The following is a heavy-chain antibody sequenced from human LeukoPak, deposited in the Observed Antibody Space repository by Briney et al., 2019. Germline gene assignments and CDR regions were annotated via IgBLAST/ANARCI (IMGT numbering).Heavy chain of an antibody. CDR3: ARGYDSSGYYPYYFDY. J-gene: IGHJ4*02. CDR1: GGSISSSSYY. D-gene: IGHD3-22*01. CDR2: IYYSGST. Sequence: PSETLSLTCTVSGGSISSSSYYWGWIRQPPGKGLEWIGSIYYSGSTYYNPSLKSRVTISVDTSKNQFSLKLSSVTAADTAVYYCARGYDSSGYYPYYFDYWGQGTLVTVSS. V-gene: IGHV4-39*01.